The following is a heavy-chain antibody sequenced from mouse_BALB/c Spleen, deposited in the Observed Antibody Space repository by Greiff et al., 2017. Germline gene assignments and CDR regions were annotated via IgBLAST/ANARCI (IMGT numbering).Heavy chain of an antibody. D-gene: IGHD2-1*01. CDR3: ARQYGNPYFDY. J-gene: IGHJ2*01. CDR1: GFTFSSYG. Sequence: EVHLVESGGDLVKPGGSLKLSCAASGFTFSSYGMSWVRQTPDKRLEWVATISSGGSYTYYPDSVKGRFTISRDNAKNTLYLQMSSLKSEDTAMYYCARQYGNPYFDYWGQGTTLTVSS. V-gene: IGHV5-6*01. CDR2: ISSGGSYT.